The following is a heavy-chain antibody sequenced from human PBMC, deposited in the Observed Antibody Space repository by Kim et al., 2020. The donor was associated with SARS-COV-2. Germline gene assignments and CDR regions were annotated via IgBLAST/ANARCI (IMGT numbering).Heavy chain of an antibody. Sequence: GESLKISCKGSGYNFLTYWIAWVRQMPGKGLEWMGIIYPYDSDTIYSPSFQGRVTISVDKSMSAAYLQWSSLKASDTAMYFCATRQGDAFDIWGLVTSVAVS. J-gene: IGHJ3*02. V-gene: IGHV5-51*01. CDR1: GYNFLTYW. CDR3: ATRQGDAFDI. CDR2: IYPYDSDT.